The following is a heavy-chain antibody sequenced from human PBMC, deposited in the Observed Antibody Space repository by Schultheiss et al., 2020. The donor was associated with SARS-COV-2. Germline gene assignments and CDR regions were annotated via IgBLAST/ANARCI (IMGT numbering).Heavy chain of an antibody. J-gene: IGHJ4*02. CDR2: IYYSGST. CDR3: ARRYSGYDWN. Sequence: WVRQAPGKRLEWIGSIYYSGSTYYNPSLKSRVTISVDTSKNQFSLRLKSVTAADTAAYYCARRYSGYDWNWGQGTLVTVSS. V-gene: IGHV4-39*01. D-gene: IGHD5-12*01.